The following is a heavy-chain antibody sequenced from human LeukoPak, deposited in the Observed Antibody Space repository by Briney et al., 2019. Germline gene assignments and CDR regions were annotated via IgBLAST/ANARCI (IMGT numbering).Heavy chain of an antibody. CDR1: GFTFSTYW. J-gene: IGHJ4*02. D-gene: IGHD3-22*01. CDR3: ARDRALYDSRRGYYYTEDDY. V-gene: IGHV3-7*01. CDR2: INQDGSEK. Sequence: GGSLRLSCAASGFTFSTYWMSWVRQAPGKGLEWVANINQDGSEKYSVDSVKGRFTISRDNAKSSLYLQMNSLRADDTAVFYCARDRALYDSRRGYYYTEDDYWGQGTLVTVSS.